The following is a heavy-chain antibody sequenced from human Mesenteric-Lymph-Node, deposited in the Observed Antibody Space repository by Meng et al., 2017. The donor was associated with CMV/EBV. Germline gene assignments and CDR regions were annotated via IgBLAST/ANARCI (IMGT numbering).Heavy chain of an antibody. CDR3: ARSRHGYVYYYYGMDV. CDR2: IKDDGSEK. CDR1: GSNFGTFW. Sequence: GESLKTSCAASGSNFGTFWMSWVRQAPGKGLEWVANIKDDGSEKYSVDSVKGRFTISRDNAKNSLYLQMNSLRAEDTAVYYCARSRHGYVYYYYGMDVWGQGTAVTVSS. D-gene: IGHD5-12*01. J-gene: IGHJ6*02. V-gene: IGHV3-7*01.